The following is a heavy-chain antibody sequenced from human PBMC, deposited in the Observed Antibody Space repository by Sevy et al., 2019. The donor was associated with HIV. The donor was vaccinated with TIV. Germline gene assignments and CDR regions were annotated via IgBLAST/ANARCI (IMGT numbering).Heavy chain of an antibody. CDR1: GYTFIDYY. Sequence: ASVKVSCKASGYTFIDYYIHWARQAPGQALEWMGRINPNSGATNYAQKFQDRVTMTRDTSISTSYMELRRLRSDDTAGYYCAREDYYDASGGWVDPWGQGTLVTVSS. V-gene: IGHV1-2*06. D-gene: IGHD3-22*01. J-gene: IGHJ5*02. CDR2: INPNSGAT. CDR3: AREDYYDASGGWVDP.